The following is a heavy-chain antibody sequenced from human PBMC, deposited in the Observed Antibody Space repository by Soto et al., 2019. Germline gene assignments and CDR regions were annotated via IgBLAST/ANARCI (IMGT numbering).Heavy chain of an antibody. Sequence: GESLKISCAASGFTFSTYAMSWVRQAPGKGLEWVSGISGSGGSTYYADSVKGRFTISRDNSKNTLYLQMNSLRAEDTAVYYCARVPDRWGQGTLVTVSS. CDR1: GFTFSTYA. CDR2: ISGSGGST. J-gene: IGHJ5*02. D-gene: IGHD2-2*01. CDR3: ARVPDR. V-gene: IGHV3-23*01.